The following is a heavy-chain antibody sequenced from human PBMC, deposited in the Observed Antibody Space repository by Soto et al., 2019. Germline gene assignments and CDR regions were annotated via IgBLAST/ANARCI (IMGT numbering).Heavy chain of an antibody. CDR3: ARAIGPTPFDY. Sequence: EVQLVESGGGLVQPGGSLRLSCSASGFTFSSYDMHWVRQGPGKGLEWVSAIGTAGDTNYAGSVKGRFTISRDNAKISLYLQMTSLRPGDTAIYFCARAIGPTPFDYWGQGTLVTVSS. D-gene: IGHD3-22*01. CDR1: GFTFSSYD. J-gene: IGHJ4*02. V-gene: IGHV3-13*04. CDR2: IGTAGDT.